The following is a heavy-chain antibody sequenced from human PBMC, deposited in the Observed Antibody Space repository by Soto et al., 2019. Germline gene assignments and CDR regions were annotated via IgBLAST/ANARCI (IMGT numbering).Heavy chain of an antibody. V-gene: IGHV3-30*18. CDR2: ISYDGSNK. Sequence: SLRLSCAASGFTFSSYGMHWVRQAPGKGLEWVAVISYDGSNKYYADSVKGRFTISRDNSKNTLYLQMNSLRAEDTAVYYCAKSAQTLTIFGVVIIGTHPSYYYGMDVWGQGTTVTVS. J-gene: IGHJ6*02. CDR1: GFTFSSYG. CDR3: AKSAQTLTIFGVVIIGTHPSYYYGMDV. D-gene: IGHD3-3*01.